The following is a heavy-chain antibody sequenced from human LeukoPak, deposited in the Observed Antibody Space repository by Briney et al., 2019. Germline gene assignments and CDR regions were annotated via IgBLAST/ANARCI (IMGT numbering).Heavy chain of an antibody. CDR1: AFTFSSYG. J-gene: IGHJ6*02. D-gene: IGHD6-13*01. V-gene: IGHV3-30*18. CDR2: ISYDGSNK. CDR3: AKLAERTSSSWYYYYYYGMDV. Sequence: GRSLRLSCAASAFTFSSYGMHLVRQAPGKGLEWVAVISYDGSNKYYADSVKGRFTISRDNSKNTLYLQMNSLRAEDTAVYYCAKLAERTSSSWYYYYYYGMDVWGQGTTVTVSS.